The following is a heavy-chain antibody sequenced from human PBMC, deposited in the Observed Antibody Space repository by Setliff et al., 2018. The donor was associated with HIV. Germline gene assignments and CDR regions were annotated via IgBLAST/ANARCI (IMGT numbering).Heavy chain of an antibody. CDR1: GGSISSGGYY. CDR3: ARESPADSSATSYYFDY. D-gene: IGHD6-19*01. Sequence: PSETLSLTCNVSGGSISSGGYYWSRLRQHPGKGLEWIGYIFYTRTTYYNPPLKSRVSVSVDTSKNQFSLKLSSVTAADTAVYYCARESPADSSATSYYFDYWGQGTLVTVSS. CDR2: IFYTRTT. J-gene: IGHJ4*02. V-gene: IGHV4-31*03.